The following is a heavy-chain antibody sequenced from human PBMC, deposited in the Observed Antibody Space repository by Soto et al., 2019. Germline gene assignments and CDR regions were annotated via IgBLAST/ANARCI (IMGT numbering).Heavy chain of an antibody. D-gene: IGHD2-8*01. CDR3: ARLSTCTNGVCYPNFDY. J-gene: IGHJ4*02. V-gene: IGHV4-31*03. CDR1: GGSISSGGYY. Sequence: PSETLSLTCTVSGGSISSGGYYWSWIRQHPGKGLEWIGYIYYSGSTYYNPSLKSRVTISVDTSKNQFSLKLSSVTAADTAVYYCARLSTCTNGVCYPNFDYWGQGTLVTVSS. CDR2: IYYSGST.